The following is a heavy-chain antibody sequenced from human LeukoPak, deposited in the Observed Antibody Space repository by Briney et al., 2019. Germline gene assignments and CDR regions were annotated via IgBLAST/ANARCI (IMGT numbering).Heavy chain of an antibody. CDR1: GYSISSGYY. CDR3: ARAAAAGIYVLFDY. Sequence: PSETLSLTCAVSGYSISSGYYWGWIRQPPGKGLEWIGSIYHSGSTYYNPSLKSRVTISVDTSKNQLSLKLSSVTAADTAVYYCARAAAAGIYVLFDYWGQGTLVTVSS. D-gene: IGHD6-13*01. V-gene: IGHV4-38-2*01. CDR2: IYHSGST. J-gene: IGHJ4*02.